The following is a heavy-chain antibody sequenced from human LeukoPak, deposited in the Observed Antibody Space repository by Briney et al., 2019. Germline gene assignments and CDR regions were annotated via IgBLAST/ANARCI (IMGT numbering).Heavy chain of an antibody. CDR2: IYSGGST. J-gene: IGHJ4*02. D-gene: IGHD5-12*01. CDR3: HSGYEYYFDY. CDR1: GFTVSSNY. V-gene: IGHV3-66*01. Sequence: GGSLRLSCAASGFTVSSNYMSWVRQAPGEGLEWVSVIYSGGSTYYADSVKGRFTISRDNSKNTLYLQMNSLRAEDTAVYYCHSGYEYYFDYWGQGTLVTVSS.